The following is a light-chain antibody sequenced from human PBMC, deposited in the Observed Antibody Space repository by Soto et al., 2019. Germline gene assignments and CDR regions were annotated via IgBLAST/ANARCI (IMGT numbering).Light chain of an antibody. CDR1: QSVLYSSNNKNY. Sequence: DILMTQSPDSLAVSLGERATINCKSSQSVLYSSNNKNYLAWYQQKPGQPPKLLIYWASTRESGVPDRFSGSGSGTDFTLTISSLQAEDVAVYYCQQYYTTPPMYTFGQGTKVEIK. CDR2: WAS. J-gene: IGKJ2*01. V-gene: IGKV4-1*01. CDR3: QQYYTTPPMYT.